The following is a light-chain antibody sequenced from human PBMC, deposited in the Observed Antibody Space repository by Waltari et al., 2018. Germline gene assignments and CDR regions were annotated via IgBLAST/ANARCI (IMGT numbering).Light chain of an antibody. CDR3: SSYTSSSTWV. CDR2: DVS. CDR1: SSDVGGYNY. J-gene: IGLJ3*02. Sequence: QSALTQPASVSGSPGQSITISCTGTSSDVGGYNYVSWYQQHPGKAPKLMIYDVSNRASGVSNRVSGSNAGNTASLTISGLQAEDESDYYCSSYTSSSTWVFGGGTKLTVL. V-gene: IGLV2-14*03.